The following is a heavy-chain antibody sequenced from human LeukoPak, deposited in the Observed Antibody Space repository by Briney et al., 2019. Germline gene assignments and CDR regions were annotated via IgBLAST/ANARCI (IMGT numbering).Heavy chain of an antibody. Sequence: SETLSLTCAVSGGSISSYYWSWIRQPAGEGLEWIGRIYTSGSTNYNPSLKSRVTMSVDTSKNQFSLKLSSVTAADTAVYYCARVGYDFWSGHQGRWFDPWGQGTLVTVSS. V-gene: IGHV4-4*07. CDR1: GGSISSYY. CDR2: IYTSGST. J-gene: IGHJ5*02. D-gene: IGHD3-3*01. CDR3: ARVGYDFWSGHQGRWFDP.